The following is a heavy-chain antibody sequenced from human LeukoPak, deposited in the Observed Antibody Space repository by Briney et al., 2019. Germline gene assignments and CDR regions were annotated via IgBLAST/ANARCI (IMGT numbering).Heavy chain of an antibody. CDR1: GVSINGGSVSNY. J-gene: IGHJ5*02. V-gene: IGHV4-61*01. D-gene: IGHD3-9*01. Sequence: SETLSLTCVVSGVSINGGSVSNYWSWFRQFPGKGLEWIGYIHYSGRADYNPALRSRLTMSVDTSKNQFSLTLNSVTAADTAVYYCARLGISGILTGYLRGHGRDEHNWFDPWGQGTLVTVSS. CDR3: ARLGISGILTGYLRGHGRDEHNWFDP. CDR2: IHYSGRA.